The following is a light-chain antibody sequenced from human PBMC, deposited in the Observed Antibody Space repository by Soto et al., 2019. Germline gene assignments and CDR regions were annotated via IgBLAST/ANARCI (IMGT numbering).Light chain of an antibody. Sequence: DIQMTQSPSSLSASVGDGVTITCRASQNIIRHLNRYQHKPGRTSRFMIYAASNLGSGQPSRLAGSGSKTVFPLTTSRLKIYDVATSYCQQYITDRTFGQGSKV. CDR3: QQYITDRT. V-gene: IGKV1-39*01. CDR2: AAS. J-gene: IGKJ1*01. CDR1: QNIIRH.